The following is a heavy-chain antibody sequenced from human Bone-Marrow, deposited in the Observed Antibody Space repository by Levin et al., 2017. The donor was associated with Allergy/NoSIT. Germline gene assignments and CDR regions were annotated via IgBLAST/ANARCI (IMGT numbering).Heavy chain of an antibody. V-gene: IGHV3-30*18. D-gene: IGHD4-17*01. CDR1: GFTFSSYG. CDR2: ISYDGSNK. J-gene: IGHJ4*02. CDR3: AKDSGRVYYAVTTRRFFDY. Sequence: GESLKISCAASGFTFSSYGMHWVRQAPGKGLEWVAVISYDGSNKYYADSVKGRFTISRDNSKNTLYLQMNSLRAEDTAVYYCAKDSGRVYYAVTTRRFFDYWGQGTLVTVSS.